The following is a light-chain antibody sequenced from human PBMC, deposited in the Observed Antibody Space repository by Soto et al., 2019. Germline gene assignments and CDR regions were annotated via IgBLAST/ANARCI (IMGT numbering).Light chain of an antibody. CDR2: RNT. CDR3: AAWDDSLSGVV. J-gene: IGLJ3*02. CDR1: SSNIGSNY. V-gene: IGLV1-47*01. Sequence: QSVLTQPPSASGTPGQRVTISCSGSSSNIGSNYVYWYQQLPGTAPKLLSYRNTQRPSGVPDRCSGSKTGTSAALAISGPRSEDEADYYCAAWDDSLSGVVFGGGTKLTVL.